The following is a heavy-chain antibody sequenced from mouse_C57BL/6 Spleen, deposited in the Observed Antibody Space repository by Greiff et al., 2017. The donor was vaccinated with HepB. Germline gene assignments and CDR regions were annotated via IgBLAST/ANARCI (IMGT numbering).Heavy chain of an antibody. D-gene: IGHD2-3*01. CDR1: GYTFTDYY. J-gene: IGHJ4*01. V-gene: IGHV1-26*01. Sequence: VQLQQSGPELVKPGASVKISCKASGYTFTDYYMNWVKQSHGKSLEWIGDINPNNGGTSYNQKFKGKATLTVDKSSSTAYMELRSLTSEDSAVYYCARTDGYYPYYAMDYWGQGTSVTVSS. CDR3: ARTDGYYPYYAMDY. CDR2: INPNNGGT.